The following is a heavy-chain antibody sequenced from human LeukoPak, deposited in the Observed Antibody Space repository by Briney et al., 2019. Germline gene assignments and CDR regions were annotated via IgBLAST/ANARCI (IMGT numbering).Heavy chain of an antibody. CDR1: GFTFSSYG. Sequence: GGSLRLSCAASGFTFSSYGMHWVRQAPGKGLEWVAVISYDGSNKYYADSVKGRFTISRDNSKNTLYLQMNSLRAEDTAVYYCAKGEVPAAMLSPFDYWGQGTLVTVPS. V-gene: IGHV3-30*18. CDR3: AKGEVPAAMLSPFDY. J-gene: IGHJ4*02. CDR2: ISYDGSNK. D-gene: IGHD2-2*01.